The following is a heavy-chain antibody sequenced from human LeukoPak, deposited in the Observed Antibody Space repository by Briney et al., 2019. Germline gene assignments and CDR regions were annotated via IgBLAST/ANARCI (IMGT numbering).Heavy chain of an antibody. D-gene: IGHD3-16*01. CDR2: TSSSDAGK. Sequence: GGSLRLSCTVSGFSLSSYAMSWVRRAPGKGLEWVSATSSSDAGKYFADSVRGRFTISGDNSKNTLYLQMNSLRVEDTGVYYCAKDDAWGRFYHWGQGTLVTVSS. J-gene: IGHJ1*01. CDR1: GFSLSSYA. CDR3: AKDDAWGRFYH. V-gene: IGHV3-23*01.